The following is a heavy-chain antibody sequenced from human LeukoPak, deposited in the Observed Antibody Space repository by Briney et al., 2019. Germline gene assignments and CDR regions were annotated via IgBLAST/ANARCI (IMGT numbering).Heavy chain of an antibody. CDR1: GGSISSYY. Sequence: SETLSLTCTVPGGSISSYYWSWIRQPPGKGLEWIGYIYYGGSTNYNPSLKSRVTISVDTSKNQFSLKLSSVTAADTAVYYCAREFGPLPWGQGTLVTVSS. D-gene: IGHD3-10*01. CDR3: AREFGPLP. J-gene: IGHJ4*02. V-gene: IGHV4-59*01. CDR2: IYYGGST.